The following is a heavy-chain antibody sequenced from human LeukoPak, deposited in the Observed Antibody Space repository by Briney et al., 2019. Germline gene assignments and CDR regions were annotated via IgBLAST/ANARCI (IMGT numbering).Heavy chain of an antibody. CDR2: ISSSSSYI. CDR1: GFTFDDYA. D-gene: IGHD1-26*01. CDR3: ASSEGELKTYYYGMDV. V-gene: IGHV3-21*01. Sequence: PGRSLRLSCAASGFTFDDYAMHWVRQAPGKGLEWVSSISSSSSYIYYADSVKGRFTISRDNAKNSLYLQMNSLRAEDTAVYYCASSEGELKTYYYGMDVWGQGTTVTVSS. J-gene: IGHJ6*02.